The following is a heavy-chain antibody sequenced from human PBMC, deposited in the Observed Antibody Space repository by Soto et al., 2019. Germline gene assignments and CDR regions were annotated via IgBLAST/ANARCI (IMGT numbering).Heavy chain of an antibody. J-gene: IGHJ5*02. CDR2: ISDSSSNT. V-gene: IGHV3-11*06. CDR3: AKGEGYKWNYEFDP. Sequence: PGGALRVSCAASGFTFSDYYMSWIRQAPGKGLEWVSYISDSSSNTNYGDSVKGRFTISRDNAKNLLYLQMNSLRAEDTAVYYCAKGEGYKWNYEFDPWGQGTLVTVYS. D-gene: IGHD1-7*01. CDR1: GFTFSDYY.